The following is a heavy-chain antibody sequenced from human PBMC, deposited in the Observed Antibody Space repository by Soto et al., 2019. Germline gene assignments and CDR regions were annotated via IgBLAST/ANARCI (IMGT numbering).Heavy chain of an antibody. Sequence: QVQLVQSGAEVKKPGAAVKVSCKASGYTFTSYDINWVRQATGQGLEWMGWMNPDSGNTGYAQKFRGRVTMTRDTSISTAYTELSSLRSEDTAVYYCPGGNGWYALDFWGQGTLVTVSS. CDR1: GYTFTSYD. D-gene: IGHD6-19*01. V-gene: IGHV1-8*01. CDR3: PGGNGWYALDF. J-gene: IGHJ4*02. CDR2: MNPDSGNT.